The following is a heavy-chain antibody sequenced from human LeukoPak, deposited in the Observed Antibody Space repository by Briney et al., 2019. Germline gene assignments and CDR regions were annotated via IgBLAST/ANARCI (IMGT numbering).Heavy chain of an antibody. V-gene: IGHV1-18*01. D-gene: IGHD3-9*01. J-gene: IGHJ4*02. CDR1: GYTFTSYG. CDR2: FSAYNGNT. Sequence: GASVKVSCKASGYTFTSYGISWVRQAPGQGLEWMGWFSAYNGNTNYAQKLQGRVTMATDTSTSTAYMELRSLRSDDTAVYYCARVHILTGYLSRLPDYWGQGTLVTVSS. CDR3: ARVHILTGYLSRLPDY.